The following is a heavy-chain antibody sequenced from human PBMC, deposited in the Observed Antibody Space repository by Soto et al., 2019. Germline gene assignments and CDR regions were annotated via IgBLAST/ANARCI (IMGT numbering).Heavy chain of an antibody. V-gene: IGHV6-1*01. Sequence: SQTLSLTGAISGDSVSSNSAAWNWIRQSPSRGLEWLGRTYYRSKWYNDYAVSVKSRITINPDTSKNQFSLQLNSVTPEDTAVYYCARGRIAAAAKQNWFDPWGQGTLVTVSS. CDR3: ARGRIAAAAKQNWFDP. D-gene: IGHD6-13*01. CDR1: GDSVSSNSAA. CDR2: TYYRSKWYN. J-gene: IGHJ5*02.